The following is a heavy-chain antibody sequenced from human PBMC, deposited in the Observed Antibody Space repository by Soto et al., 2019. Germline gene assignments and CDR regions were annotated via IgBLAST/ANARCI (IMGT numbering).Heavy chain of an antibody. J-gene: IGHJ6*02. Sequence: SVKVSCKASGYTFTSNYSHWVRQAPGQGLEWMGIINPSGGSTSYAQKFQGRVTMTRDTSTSTVYMELSSLRSEDTAVYYCARDNAMIDEGTLYYYYYGMDVWGQGTTVTVSS. CDR2: INPSGGST. D-gene: IGHD3-22*01. V-gene: IGHV1-46*01. CDR1: GYTFTSNY. CDR3: ARDNAMIDEGTLYYYYYGMDV.